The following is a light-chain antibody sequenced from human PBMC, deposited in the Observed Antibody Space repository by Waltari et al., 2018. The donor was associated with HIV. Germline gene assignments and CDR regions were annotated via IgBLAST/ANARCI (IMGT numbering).Light chain of an antibody. CDR3: QSDDSSREF. J-gene: IGLJ1*01. Sequence: QSVLTKPPSASGAPGQRVTISCTGSGPKIGAGYDVHWYQLLPGTAPELLFHGNIDRPSGVPDRFSVSKSGTSASLAITELQAWGEADYYCQSDDSSREFFGTGTNVTVL. CDR1: GPKIGAGYD. CDR2: GNI. V-gene: IGLV1-40*01.